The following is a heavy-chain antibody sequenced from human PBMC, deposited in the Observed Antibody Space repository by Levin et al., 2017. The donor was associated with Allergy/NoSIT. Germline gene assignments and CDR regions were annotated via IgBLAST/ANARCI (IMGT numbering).Heavy chain of an antibody. J-gene: IGHJ2*01. V-gene: IGHV3-13*01. CDR1: GFTFSSYD. Sequence: GESLKISCAASGFTFSSYDMHWVRQATGKGLEWVSAIGTAGDTYYPGSVKGRFTISRENAKNSLYLQMNSLRAGDTAVYYCARASSVAGTGGPYWYFDLWGRGTLVTVSS. CDR3: ARASSVAGTGGPYWYFDL. CDR2: IGTAGDT. D-gene: IGHD6-19*01.